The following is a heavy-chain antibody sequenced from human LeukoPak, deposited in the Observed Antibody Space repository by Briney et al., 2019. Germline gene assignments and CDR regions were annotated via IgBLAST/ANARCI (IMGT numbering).Heavy chain of an antibody. CDR3: ARDYSSGYSYYYYMDV. Sequence: GASVKVSCKASGGTFSSYAISWVRQAPGQGLEWMGGIIPIFGTANYAQKFQGRVTITADKSTSTAYMELRSLRSDDTAVYYCARDYSSGYSYYYYMDVWGKGTTVTVSS. D-gene: IGHD3-22*01. CDR2: IIPIFGTA. CDR1: GGTFSSYA. J-gene: IGHJ6*03. V-gene: IGHV1-69*06.